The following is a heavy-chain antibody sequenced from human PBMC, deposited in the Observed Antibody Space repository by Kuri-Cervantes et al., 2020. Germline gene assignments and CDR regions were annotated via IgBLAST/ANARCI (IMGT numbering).Heavy chain of an antibody. CDR1: GGSFSGYY. J-gene: IGHJ5*02. D-gene: IGHD6-6*01. V-gene: IGHV4-34*01. Sequence: GSLRLSCAVYGGSFSGYYWSWIRQPPGKGLEWIGEINHRGSTTYNASLKSRVTISLDTSKNRFSLKLSSVTAADTAVYYCARSRTAARRSWFDPWGQGTLVTVSS. CDR2: INHRGST. CDR3: ARSRTAARRSWFDP.